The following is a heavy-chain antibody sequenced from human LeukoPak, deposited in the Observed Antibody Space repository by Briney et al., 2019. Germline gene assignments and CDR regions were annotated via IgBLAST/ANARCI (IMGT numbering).Heavy chain of an antibody. D-gene: IGHD1-1*01. Sequence: GGSLRLSCAASGFTFSDFNMHWVRQAPGKGLEWVAFLWSGGGNECYADSVKSRFTISRDNSKNTLYLQMTSLRAEDTAVYYCARDQYWNPDSWGQGTLVTVSS. CDR3: ARDQYWNPDS. J-gene: IGHJ4*02. CDR2: LWSGGGNE. V-gene: IGHV3-33*01. CDR1: GFTFSDFN.